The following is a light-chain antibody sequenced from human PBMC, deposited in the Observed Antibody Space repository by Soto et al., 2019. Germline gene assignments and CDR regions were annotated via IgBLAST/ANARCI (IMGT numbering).Light chain of an antibody. J-gene: IGLJ3*02. V-gene: IGLV1-40*01. CDR3: QSYDSSLSGWV. Sequence: QSVLTQPPSVSGAPGQRVTLSCTGSSSNIRAGYAVHWYQQLPGTAPKLLIYDTSNRPSGVPDRFSGSKFGTSASLAITGLQAADESDYYCQSYDSSLSGWVFGGGTKLTVL. CDR2: DTS. CDR1: SSNIRAGYA.